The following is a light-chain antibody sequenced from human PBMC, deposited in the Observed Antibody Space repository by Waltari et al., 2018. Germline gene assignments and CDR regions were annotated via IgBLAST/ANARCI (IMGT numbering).Light chain of an antibody. CDR3: QHYRSLPVT. V-gene: IGKV3-20*01. Sequence: EIVLTQSPGTLSLSPGERVTLSCRASQSVSRTLAWYQQKPGQAPRLIIYGASIRATGIPDRFSGSGSGTDFSLTISRLEPEDFAVYYCQHYRSLPVTFGQGTKVEIK. CDR1: QSVSRT. J-gene: IGKJ1*01. CDR2: GAS.